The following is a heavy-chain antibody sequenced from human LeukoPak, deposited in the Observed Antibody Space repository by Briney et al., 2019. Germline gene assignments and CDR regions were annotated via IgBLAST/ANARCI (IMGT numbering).Heavy chain of an antibody. Sequence: PGRSLRLSCAASGFTFSSYSMNWVRQAPGKGLEWVSSISSSSSYIYYTDSVKGRFTISRDNAKNSLYLQMNSLRAEDTAVYYCARETGQTSSSWYGVNYWGQGTLVTVSS. J-gene: IGHJ4*02. CDR1: GFTFSSYS. D-gene: IGHD6-13*01. CDR2: ISSSSSYI. V-gene: IGHV3-21*01. CDR3: ARETGQTSSSWYGVNY.